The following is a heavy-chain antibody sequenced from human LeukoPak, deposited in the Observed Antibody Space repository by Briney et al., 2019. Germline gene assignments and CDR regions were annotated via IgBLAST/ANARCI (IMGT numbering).Heavy chain of an antibody. J-gene: IGHJ4*02. Sequence: ASVKVSCKASGYTFTGYYMHWVRQAPGQGLEWMGWINPNSGGTNYAQKFHGRVTMTRDTSISTAYMELSRLRSDDTAGYYCARDGMITFGGVYDYWGQGTLVTVSS. CDR1: GYTFTGYY. D-gene: IGHD3-16*01. V-gene: IGHV1-2*02. CDR3: ARDGMITFGGVYDY. CDR2: INPNSGGT.